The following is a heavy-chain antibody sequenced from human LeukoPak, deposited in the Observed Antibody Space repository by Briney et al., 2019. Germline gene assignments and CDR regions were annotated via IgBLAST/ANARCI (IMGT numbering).Heavy chain of an antibody. Sequence: GGSLRLSCAASGFTFSTYEMNWVRQAPGKGLEWVSYISSSGSTIYYADSVKGRFSISRDNAKNSLYLQMNSLRGEDTAVYYCAELGITMIGGVWGKGTTVTISS. CDR3: AELGITMIGGV. CDR1: GFTFSTYE. CDR2: ISSSGSTI. D-gene: IGHD3-10*02. V-gene: IGHV3-48*03. J-gene: IGHJ6*04.